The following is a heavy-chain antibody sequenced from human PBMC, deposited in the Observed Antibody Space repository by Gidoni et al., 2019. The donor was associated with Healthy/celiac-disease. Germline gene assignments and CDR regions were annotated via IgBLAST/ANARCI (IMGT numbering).Heavy chain of an antibody. CDR3: ARDLRAEYYYGMDV. CDR1: GGTFSSYA. Sequence: VQLVQSGAEVEKPGSSVKLSCQASGGTFSSYAISWVRQAPGQGLWWMGGIIPIFGTANYAQKFQGRVTITADESTSTAYMELSSLRSEDTAVYDCARDLRAEYYYGMDVWGQGTTVTVSS. J-gene: IGHJ6*02. V-gene: IGHV1-69*01. CDR2: IIPIFGTA.